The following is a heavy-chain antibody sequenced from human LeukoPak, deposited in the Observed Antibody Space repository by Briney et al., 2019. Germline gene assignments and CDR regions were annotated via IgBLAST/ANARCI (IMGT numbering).Heavy chain of an antibody. CDR1: GYTFTSYY. CDR3: ARAPPGVWVPRGEYNWFDP. CDR2: INPSGGYT. Sequence: GASVKVSCKASGYTFTSYYMHWVRQAPGQGLGWMGMINPSGGYTNDAQNFQGRVTMTRDMSTNTVYMELRSLTSEDTAVYYCARAPPGVWVPRGEYNWFDPWGQGTLVTVSS. V-gene: IGHV1-46*01. J-gene: IGHJ5*02. D-gene: IGHD3-16*01.